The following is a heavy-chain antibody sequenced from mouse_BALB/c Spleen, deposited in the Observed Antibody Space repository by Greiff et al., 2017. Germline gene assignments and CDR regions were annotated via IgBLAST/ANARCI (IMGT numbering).Heavy chain of an antibody. J-gene: IGHJ1*01. CDR2: IYPGSGNT. CDR3: ARIFYYGSSHWYFDV. Sequence: VQLQQSGAELARPGASVKLSCKASGYTFTDYYINWVKQRTGQGLEWIGEIYPGSGNTYYNEKFKGKATLTADKSSSTAYMQLSSLTSEDSAVYFCARIFYYGSSHWYFDVWGAGTTVTVSS. D-gene: IGHD1-1*01. CDR1: GYTFTDYY. V-gene: IGHV1-77*01.